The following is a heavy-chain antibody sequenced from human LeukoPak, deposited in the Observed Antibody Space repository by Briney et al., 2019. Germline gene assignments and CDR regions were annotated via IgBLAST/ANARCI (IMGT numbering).Heavy chain of an antibody. CDR1: GFTFKCYA. J-gene: IGHJ5*02. V-gene: IGHV3-23*01. D-gene: IGHD6-19*01. Sequence: GGSLRFYCAAYGFTFKCYAMRWVRQAPGQGLGWFSGISGSGDSSYYAVSVKGRFTISRDNSKNTLYLQMNSLRAEDAALYYCAKGHLAVASWGQGSLVTVSS. CDR2: ISGSGDSS. CDR3: AKGHLAVAS.